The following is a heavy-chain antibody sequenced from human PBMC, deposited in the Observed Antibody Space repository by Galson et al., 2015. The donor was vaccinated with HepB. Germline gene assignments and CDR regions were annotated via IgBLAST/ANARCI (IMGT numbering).Heavy chain of an antibody. CDR3: AKDTSTTSRGTHYHMDV. Sequence: SLRLSCAASGFSFSSYGMHWVRQVPGKGLEWVAIISYDGSNKYYADSVKGRFTISRDNSKNTLYLQMNSLRAEDTAVYYCAKDTSTTSRGTHYHMDVWGKGTTVTVSS. V-gene: IGHV3-30*18. D-gene: IGHD2-2*01. CDR2: ISYDGSNK. CDR1: GFSFSSYG. J-gene: IGHJ6*03.